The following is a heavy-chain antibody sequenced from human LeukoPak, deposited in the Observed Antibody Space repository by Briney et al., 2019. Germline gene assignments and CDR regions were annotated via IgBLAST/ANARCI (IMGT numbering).Heavy chain of an antibody. CDR3: ARDWGSSYDFWSGYDYYYYMDV. Sequence: ASVKVSCKASGYTFTGYYMHWVPQAPGQGLEWMGWINPNSGGSNYAQKFQGRVTMTRDTSISTAYMELSRLRSDDTAVYYCARDWGSSYDFWSGYDYYYYMDVWGKGTTVTVSS. J-gene: IGHJ6*03. D-gene: IGHD3-3*01. V-gene: IGHV1-2*02. CDR2: INPNSGGS. CDR1: GYTFTGYY.